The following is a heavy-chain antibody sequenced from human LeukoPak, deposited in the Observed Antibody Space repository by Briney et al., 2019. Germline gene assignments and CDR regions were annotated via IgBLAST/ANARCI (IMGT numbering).Heavy chain of an antibody. Sequence: PGGSLRLSCAASGFIFSNNYMSWVRQAPGRGLEWLATIWPDGSEKRYVDSLRGRVTISRDNVERSLYLQINSLRAEDTAVYYCARGEPRVTSSREIHYWGQGTLVTVSS. CDR3: ARGEPRVTSSREIHY. D-gene: IGHD1-14*01. CDR2: IWPDGSEK. CDR1: GFIFSNNY. V-gene: IGHV3-7*03. J-gene: IGHJ4*02.